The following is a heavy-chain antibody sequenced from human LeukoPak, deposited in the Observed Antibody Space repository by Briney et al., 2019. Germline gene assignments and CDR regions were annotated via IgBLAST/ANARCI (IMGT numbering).Heavy chain of an antibody. J-gene: IGHJ4*02. CDR2: ISGSGGST. Sequence: GGSLRLSCAASGFTFSSYGMSWVRQAPGKGLEWVSAISGSGGSTYYADSVKGRFTISRDNSKNTLYLQMNSLRAEDTAVYYCAKLDYYGSGSYPDDYWGLGTLVTVSS. CDR3: AKLDYYGSGSYPDDY. V-gene: IGHV3-23*01. CDR1: GFTFSSYG. D-gene: IGHD3-10*01.